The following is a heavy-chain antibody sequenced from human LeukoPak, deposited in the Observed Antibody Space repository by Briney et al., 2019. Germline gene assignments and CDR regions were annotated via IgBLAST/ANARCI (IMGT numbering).Heavy chain of an antibody. D-gene: IGHD3-22*01. CDR1: EFTFSSYE. CDR2: ISSSGSTI. V-gene: IGHV3-48*03. CDR3: ATYYYDSSAQRGDDAFDI. J-gene: IGHJ3*02. Sequence: GGSLRLSCAASEFTFSSYEMNWVRQAPGKGLEWVSYISSSGSTIYYADSVKGRFTVSRDNAKKSLYLQMNSLRAEVTAIYYCATYYYDSSAQRGDDAFDIWGQGTMVTVSS.